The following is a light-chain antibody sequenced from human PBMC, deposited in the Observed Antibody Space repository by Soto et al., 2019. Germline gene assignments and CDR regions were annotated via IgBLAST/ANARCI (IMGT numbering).Light chain of an antibody. V-gene: IGKV3-15*01. Sequence: EIVMTQSPATLSLSPGERATLSCRASQSVSSNLAWYQQKPGQAPRLLIYGASTRATGIPARFSGSGSGTEFTLTISSLQSEDFAVYHCQQYNNWPTWTFGQGTKVDIK. CDR2: GAS. CDR1: QSVSSN. J-gene: IGKJ1*01. CDR3: QQYNNWPTWT.